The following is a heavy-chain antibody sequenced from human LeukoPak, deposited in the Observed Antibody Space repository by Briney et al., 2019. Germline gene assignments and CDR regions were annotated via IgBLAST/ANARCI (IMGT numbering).Heavy chain of an antibody. CDR1: GFTFSSYG. CDR3: ANSPIGSSGWYDY. CDR2: ISYDGSNK. D-gene: IGHD6-19*01. V-gene: IGHV3-30*18. Sequence: RGSLRLSCAASGFTFSSYGMHWVRQAPGKGLEWVAVISYDGSNKYYADSVKGRFTISRDNSKNTLYLQMNSLRAEDTAVYYCANSPIGSSGWYDYWGQGTLVTVSS. J-gene: IGHJ4*02.